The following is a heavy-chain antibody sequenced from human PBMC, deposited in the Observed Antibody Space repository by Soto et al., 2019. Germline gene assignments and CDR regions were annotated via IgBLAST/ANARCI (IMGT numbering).Heavy chain of an antibody. D-gene: IGHD2-8*01. CDR3: AKFAVLMVYAPYYMDV. CDR1: GFTFSNYA. V-gene: IGHV3-23*01. J-gene: IGHJ6*03. CDR2: ISGSGGST. Sequence: GGSLRLCCAASGFTFSNYAMSWVRQAPGKGLEWVSAISGSGGSTYYADSVKGRFTISRDNSKNTLYLQMNSLRAEDTAVYYCAKFAVLMVYAPYYMDVWAKGNTVTVSS.